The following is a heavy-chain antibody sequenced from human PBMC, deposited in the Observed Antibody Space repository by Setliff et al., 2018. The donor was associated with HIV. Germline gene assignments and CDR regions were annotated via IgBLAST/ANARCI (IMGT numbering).Heavy chain of an antibody. D-gene: IGHD1-1*01. V-gene: IGHV1-8*02. Sequence: EASVKVSCKASGYTFTNYDINWVRQATGQGLEWMGWMNPNSGNTGYAQKFQGRVSMTRDTSIGTAYMQLSGLRSEDTAVYFCARVDGAYNDNIFDYWGQGTLVTVSS. CDR1: GYTFTNYD. CDR2: MNPNSGNT. CDR3: ARVDGAYNDNIFDY. J-gene: IGHJ4*02.